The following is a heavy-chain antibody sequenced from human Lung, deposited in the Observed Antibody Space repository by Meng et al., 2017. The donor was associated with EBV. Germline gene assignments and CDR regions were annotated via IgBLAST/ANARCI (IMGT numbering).Heavy chain of an antibody. J-gene: IGHJ5*02. CDR2: IYYSGST. D-gene: IGHD4-17*01. V-gene: IGHV4-31*03. CDR1: GGSISSCVFY. Sequence: QGQLPESRPGLVMPSPSLSLTCTFSGGSISSCVFYWSWIRQHPGKGLAWIVYIYYSGSTYYNPSLRSRVAISIDTSKNQFSLKLTSVTAADTAVYFCARTNYGDYNWFDPWGQGTLVTVSS. CDR3: ARTNYGDYNWFDP.